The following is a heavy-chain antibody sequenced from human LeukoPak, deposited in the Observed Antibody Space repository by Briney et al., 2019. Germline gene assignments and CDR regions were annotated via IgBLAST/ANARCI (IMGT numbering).Heavy chain of an antibody. V-gene: IGHV3-43*02. CDR3: GKASTMIE. CDR2: ISGDGGST. CDR1: GFTFDDYA. D-gene: IGHD3-22*01. J-gene: IGHJ3*01. Sequence: GGSLRLSCAASGFTFDDYAMRWVRQAPGKGLEWVSLISGDGGSTYAASVKGRFTISSDTSKNSLYLQMNSVRTADTALYYCGKASTMIEWGQGKMVTVSS.